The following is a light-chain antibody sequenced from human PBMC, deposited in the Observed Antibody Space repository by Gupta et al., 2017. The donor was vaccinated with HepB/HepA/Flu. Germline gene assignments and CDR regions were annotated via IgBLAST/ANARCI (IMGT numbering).Light chain of an antibody. V-gene: IGKV3-20*01. CDR3: QRHRSSAKWT. J-gene: IGKJ1*01. Sequence: IVLTQSPGTLSLSPGERATLSCRTSQSISSSYLAWYKQKPGQAPRLLIYGASSRATGVPDRFSGSGYGTDFTLTISRRESEDFAVYYCQRHRSSAKWTFGQGTTVEIK. CDR2: GAS. CDR1: QSISSSY.